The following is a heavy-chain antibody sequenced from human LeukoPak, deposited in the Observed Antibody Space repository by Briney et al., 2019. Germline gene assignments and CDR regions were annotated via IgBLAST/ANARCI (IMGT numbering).Heavy chain of an antibody. V-gene: IGHV4-39*07. Sequence: SETLSLTCTVSGGSISSSSYYWGWIRQPPGRGLEWIGGIYYSGSTYYNPSLKSRVTISVDTSKNQFSLKLSSVTAADTAVYYCGALAVAESDWGQGTLVTVSS. D-gene: IGHD6-19*01. J-gene: IGHJ4*02. CDR2: IYYSGST. CDR1: GGSISSSSYY. CDR3: GALAVAESD.